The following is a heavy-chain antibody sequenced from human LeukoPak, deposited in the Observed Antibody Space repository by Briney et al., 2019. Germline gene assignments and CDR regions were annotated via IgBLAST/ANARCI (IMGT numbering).Heavy chain of an antibody. J-gene: IGHJ6*03. V-gene: IGHV1-46*01. CDR2: INPSGGST. CDR1: GYTFTSYY. CDR3: ATGGQKTEYYYYYYMDV. Sequence: ASVKVSCKASGYTFTSYYMHWVRQAPGQGLEWMGIINPSGGSTSYAQKFQGRVTMTRDMSTSTVYMELSSLRSEDTAVYYCATGGQKTEYYYYYYMDVWGKGTTVTVSS.